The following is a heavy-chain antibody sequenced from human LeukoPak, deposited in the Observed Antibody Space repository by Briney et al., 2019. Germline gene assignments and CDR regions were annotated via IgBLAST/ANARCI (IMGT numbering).Heavy chain of an antibody. V-gene: IGHV1-69*05. J-gene: IGHJ4*02. CDR1: GGTFSSYA. CDR2: IIPIFGTA. Sequence: SVKVSCKASGGTFSSYAISWVRQAPGQGLEWMGGIIPIFGTANYAQKFQGRVTMTRDTSTSTVYMELSSLRSEDTAVYYCARLPLLGGDYATAYGKHFDYWGQGTLVTVSS. D-gene: IGHD4-17*01. CDR3: ARLPLLGGDYATAYGKHFDY.